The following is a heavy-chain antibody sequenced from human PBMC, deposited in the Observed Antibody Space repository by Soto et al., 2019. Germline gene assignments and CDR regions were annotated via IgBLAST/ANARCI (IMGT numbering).Heavy chain of an antibody. V-gene: IGHV3-30-3*01. J-gene: IGHJ4*02. Sequence: GGSLRLSCAASGFTFSSYAMHWVRQAPGKGLEWVAVISYDGSNKYYADSVKGRFTISRDNSKNTLYLQMNSLRAEDTAVYYCARGFLEWLLYPGYFDYWGQGTLVTVSS. CDR3: ARGFLEWLLYPGYFDY. CDR1: GFTFSSYA. D-gene: IGHD3-3*01. CDR2: ISYDGSNK.